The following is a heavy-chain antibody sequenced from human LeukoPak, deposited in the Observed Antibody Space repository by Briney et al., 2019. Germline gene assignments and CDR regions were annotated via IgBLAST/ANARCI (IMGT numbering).Heavy chain of an antibody. Sequence: GASVKVSCKVSGYTLTELSMHWVRQAPGKGLEWMGGFDPEDGETIYAQKFQGRVTMTEDTSTDTAYMELSSLRSEDTAVYYCATYRVGATRIPQPFDPWGQGTLVTVSS. V-gene: IGHV1-24*01. CDR1: GYTLTELS. J-gene: IGHJ5*02. D-gene: IGHD1-26*01. CDR3: ATYRVGATRIPQPFDP. CDR2: FDPEDGET.